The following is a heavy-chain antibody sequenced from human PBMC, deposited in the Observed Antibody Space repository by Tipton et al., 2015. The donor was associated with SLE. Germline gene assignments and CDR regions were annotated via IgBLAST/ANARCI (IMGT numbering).Heavy chain of an antibody. Sequence: LRLSCTVSGGSINSHYWSWIRQPPGKGLQWIGYVYYTGGTNYNPSLKSRVTISADTSNNQFSLKLSSVTAADTAVYYCAGSSIAARWSFDYWGQGTLVTVSS. CDR1: GGSINSHY. D-gene: IGHD6-6*01. CDR2: VYYTGGT. V-gene: IGHV4-59*11. J-gene: IGHJ4*02. CDR3: AGSSIAARWSFDY.